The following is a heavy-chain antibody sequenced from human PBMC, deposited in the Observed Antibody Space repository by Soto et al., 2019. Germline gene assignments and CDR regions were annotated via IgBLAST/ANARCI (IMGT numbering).Heavy chain of an antibody. CDR3: ARGPTSSYYSRTYYYGMDV. CDR2: ISYDGSNK. V-gene: IGHV3-30-3*01. CDR1: GFTFRSYA. Sequence: GSLRLSCAASGFTFRSYAMHWVRQAPGKGLEWVAVISYDGSNKYYADSVKGRFTISRDNSKNTLYLQMNSLRAEDTAVYYCARGPTSSYYSRTYYYGMDVWGQGTTVTVSS. D-gene: IGHD3-10*01. J-gene: IGHJ6*02.